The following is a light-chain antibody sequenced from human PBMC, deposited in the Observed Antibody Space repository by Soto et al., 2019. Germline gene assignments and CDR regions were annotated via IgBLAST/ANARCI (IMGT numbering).Light chain of an antibody. CDR2: GAS. V-gene: IGKV3-20*01. Sequence: EIVLTQSPGTLSLSSGERATLSCRASQSVRSNYLAWYQQKLGQAPRLLIYGASSRATGIPDRFGGSGSGTDFTLTISRLEPEDFAVYYCQQYASSPLTFGGGTKVAIK. CDR3: QQYASSPLT. J-gene: IGKJ4*01. CDR1: QSVRSNY.